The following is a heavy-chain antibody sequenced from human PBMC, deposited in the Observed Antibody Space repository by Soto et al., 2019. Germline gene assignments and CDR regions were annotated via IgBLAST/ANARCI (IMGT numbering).Heavy chain of an antibody. CDR2: ISGSGDNT. Sequence: PGGSLRLSCAASGFTFSSYAVNWVRLSPGKGLEWVSTISGSGDNTYYADSVKGRFTISRDNSKNMLYLQMNCLRAEDTVVYYCAKDFRGDVVGYCSGGTCPQAFDYWGQGTPVTVSS. D-gene: IGHD2-15*01. J-gene: IGHJ4*02. V-gene: IGHV3-23*01. CDR3: AKDFRGDVVGYCSGGTCPQAFDY. CDR1: GFTFSSYA.